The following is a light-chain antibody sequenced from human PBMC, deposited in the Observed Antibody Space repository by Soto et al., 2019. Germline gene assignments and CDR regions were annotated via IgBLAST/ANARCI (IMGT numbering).Light chain of an antibody. CDR3: MQALQTPWT. V-gene: IGKV2-28*01. Sequence: IVMTQSPLSLPLTPGEPASISCRSSQSLLHSNGYNDLEWYLQKPGQAPQLLIYLGSMRASGVTDRLSGSGSGTDFTLKISRVEAEDVGVYYCMQALQTPWTFGQGTKVEIK. CDR1: QSLLHSNGYND. CDR2: LGS. J-gene: IGKJ1*01.